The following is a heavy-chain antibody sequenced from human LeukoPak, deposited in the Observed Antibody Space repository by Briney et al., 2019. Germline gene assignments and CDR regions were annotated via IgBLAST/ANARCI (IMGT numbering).Heavy chain of an antibody. CDR2: INHSGST. CDR1: GGSFSGYY. Sequence: SETLSLTCAVYGGSFSGYYWSWIRQPPGKGLEWIGEINHSGSTNYNPSLKSRVTMSVDTSKNQFSLKLSSVTAADTAVYYCARGYCGGGSCYSYYYYNYMDVWGKGTTVTVSS. D-gene: IGHD2-15*01. V-gene: IGHV4-34*01. J-gene: IGHJ6*03. CDR3: ARGYCGGGSCYSYYYYNYMDV.